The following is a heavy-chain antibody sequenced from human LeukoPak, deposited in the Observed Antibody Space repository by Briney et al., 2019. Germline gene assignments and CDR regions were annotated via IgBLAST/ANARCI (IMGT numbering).Heavy chain of an antibody. V-gene: IGHV3-23*01. CDR2: ISGRGENT. Sequence: GGSLRLSCAPSGFTFSDYAFHWVRQAPGKGLEWVSAISGRGENTYYADSVKGRFTISRDNSKNTLYLQMNSLRAEDTAVYYCAREKVPAAYFDYWGQGTLVTVSS. CDR3: AREKVPAAYFDY. D-gene: IGHD2-2*01. J-gene: IGHJ4*02. CDR1: GFTFSDYA.